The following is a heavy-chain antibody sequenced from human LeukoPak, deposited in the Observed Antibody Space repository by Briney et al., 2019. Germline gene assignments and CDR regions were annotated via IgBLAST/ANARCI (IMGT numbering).Heavy chain of an antibody. CDR1: GYTFTVYY. J-gene: IGHJ4*02. CDR2: INPNSGGT. CDR3: ARDDCSGGSCYRT. D-gene: IGHD2-15*01. Sequence: ASVKASCKASGYTFTVYYIHWVRQAPGQGPEWMGWINPNSGGTKYAEKFQGRVTMTRDTSISTAYMEVGRLTSDDTAVYYCARDDCSGGSCYRTWGQGTLVTVSS. V-gene: IGHV1-2*02.